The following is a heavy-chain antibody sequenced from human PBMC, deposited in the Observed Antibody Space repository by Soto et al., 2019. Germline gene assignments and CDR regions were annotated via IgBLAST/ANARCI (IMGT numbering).Heavy chain of an antibody. CDR2: INHSGRT. V-gene: IGHV4-34*01. CDR3: ARRRVAMYYFDY. Sequence: QVQLQQWGAGLLKPSETLSLTCAVYGGSFSGYYWRWIRQPPGQGLEWIGEINHSGRTNYNPSIKRRVTISLDTSKSQFSVELGSVTAADTAVYYCARRRVAMYYFDYWGQGTLVTVSS. CDR1: GGSFSGYY. J-gene: IGHJ4*02. D-gene: IGHD5-12*01.